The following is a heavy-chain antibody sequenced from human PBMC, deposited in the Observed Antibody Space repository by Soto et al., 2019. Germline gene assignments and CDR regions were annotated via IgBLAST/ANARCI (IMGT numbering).Heavy chain of an antibody. D-gene: IGHD5-18*01. CDR3: ARGRGIQPRYYYYYGMDV. Sequence: SETLSLTCAFYGWSFSGYYWTWIRQPPGTGLEWIGEINHSGSTNYNPSLKSRVTISVDTSKNQFSLKLTSVTAADTAVYYCARGRGIQPRYYYYYGMDVWGQGTTVTVSS. J-gene: IGHJ6*02. CDR1: GWSFSGYY. CDR2: INHSGST. V-gene: IGHV4-34*01.